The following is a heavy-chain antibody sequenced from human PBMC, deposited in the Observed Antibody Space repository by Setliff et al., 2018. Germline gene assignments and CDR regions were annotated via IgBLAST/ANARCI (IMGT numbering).Heavy chain of an antibody. D-gene: IGHD3-22*01. CDR3: ARGDYYDSSAYSPDTFDI. CDR1: GGSFSGHH. J-gene: IGHJ3*02. V-gene: IGHV4-34*01. CDR2: INHSGSA. Sequence: SETLSLTCAVYGGSFSGHHWCWIRQPPWKGLEWIGEINHSGSANYNPSLKSRVAISLDTSKNQFSLKLSSVTAADTAVYYCARGDYYDSSAYSPDTFDIWGQGTMVTVSS.